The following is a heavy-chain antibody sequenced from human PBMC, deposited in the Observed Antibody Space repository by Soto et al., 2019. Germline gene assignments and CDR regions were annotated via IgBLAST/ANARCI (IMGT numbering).Heavy chain of an antibody. V-gene: IGHV1-3*01. CDR1: GYTFTSYA. CDR3: ATGGPGVGSFDY. D-gene: IGHD2-15*01. J-gene: IGHJ4*02. Sequence: ASVKVSCKASGYTFTSYAMHWVRQAPGQRLEWMGWINAGNGNTKYSQKFQGRVTITRDTSASTAYMELSSLRSEDTAVYYCATGGPGVGSFDYWGQGTLVTVSS. CDR2: INAGNGNT.